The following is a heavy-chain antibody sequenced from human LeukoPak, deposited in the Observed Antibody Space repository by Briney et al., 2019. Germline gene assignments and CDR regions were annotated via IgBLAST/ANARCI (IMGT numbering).Heavy chain of an antibody. CDR1: RVTFSSDA. CDR3: ARDRDYFDY. Sequence: SVKLSCAASRVTFSSDAISSGRQAPGQALEWMGMIITIFGTANYAQKFQGRVTITTDESTSTAYMELSSLRSEDTAVYYCARDRDYFDYWGQGTLVTVSS. J-gene: IGHJ4*02. CDR2: IITIFGTA. V-gene: IGHV1-69*05.